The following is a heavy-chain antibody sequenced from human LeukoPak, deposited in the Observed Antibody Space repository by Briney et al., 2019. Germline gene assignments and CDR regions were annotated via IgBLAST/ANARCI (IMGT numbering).Heavy chain of an antibody. D-gene: IGHD2-15*01. J-gene: IGHJ4*02. CDR2: IYYSGST. CDR3: AREACSGGSCFQFDF. V-gene: IGHV4-59*01. CDR1: GDSISNYY. Sequence: SETLSLTCTVSGDSISNYYWSWIRQSPGKGLEWIGYIYYSGSTNYNPSLKSRVTISVDTSKNQFSLKLSSVTAADTAVYYCAREACSGGSCFQFDFWGQGTLVTVSS.